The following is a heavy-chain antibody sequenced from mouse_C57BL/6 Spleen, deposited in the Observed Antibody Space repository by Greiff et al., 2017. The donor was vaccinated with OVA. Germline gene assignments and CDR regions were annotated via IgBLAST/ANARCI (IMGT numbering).Heavy chain of an antibody. V-gene: IGHV1-75*01. CDR1: GYTFTDYY. CDR2: IFPGSGST. CDR3: ARGGSSGYVGYFDY. D-gene: IGHD3-1*01. Sequence: LQESGPELVKPGASVKISCKASGYTFTDYYITWVKQRPGQGLEWIGWIFPGSGSTYYNEKFKGKATLTVDKSSSTAYMLLSSLTSEDSAVYFCARGGSSGYVGYFDYWGQGTTLTVSS. J-gene: IGHJ2*01.